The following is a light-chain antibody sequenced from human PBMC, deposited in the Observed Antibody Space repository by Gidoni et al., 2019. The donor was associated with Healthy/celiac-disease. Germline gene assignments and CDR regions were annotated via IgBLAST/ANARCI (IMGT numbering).Light chain of an antibody. CDR2: GAS. J-gene: IGKJ4*01. Sequence: EIVLTQSPGTLSLSPGQSATLSCRASQSISSSQLAWYQQKPGQAPRPLMYGASSRATGIPDRFSGSGSGTDFTLTISRLDPEDFAVYYCHHFVNFGGGTKVE. CDR1: QSISSSQ. V-gene: IGKV3-20*01. CDR3: HHFVN.